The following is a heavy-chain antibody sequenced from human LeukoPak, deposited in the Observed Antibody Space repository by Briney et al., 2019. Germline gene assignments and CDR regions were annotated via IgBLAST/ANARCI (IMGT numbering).Heavy chain of an antibody. CDR2: IGAYNGNT. J-gene: IGHJ6*02. D-gene: IGHD1-26*01. CDR1: GYTFTSYG. Sequence: ASVKVSCKASGYTFTSYGISWVRQAPGQGLEWMGWIGAYNGNTNYAQKLQGRVTMTTDTSTSTAYMELRSLRSDDTAVYYCAREFKWELLTDYGMDVWGQGTTVTVSS. CDR3: AREFKWELLTDYGMDV. V-gene: IGHV1-18*01.